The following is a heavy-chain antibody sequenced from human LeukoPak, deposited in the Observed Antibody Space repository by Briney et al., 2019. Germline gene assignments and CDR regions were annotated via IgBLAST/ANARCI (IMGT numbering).Heavy chain of an antibody. V-gene: IGHV1-69*13. J-gene: IGHJ4*02. Sequence: GASVKVSCKASGGTFSSYAISWVRQAPGQGLEWMGGIITIFGTANYAQKFQGRVTITADESTSTAYMELSSLRSEDTAVYYCAKDLNSYGCFDYWGQGTLVTVSS. D-gene: IGHD5-18*01. CDR2: IITIFGTA. CDR1: GGTFSSYA. CDR3: AKDLNSYGCFDY.